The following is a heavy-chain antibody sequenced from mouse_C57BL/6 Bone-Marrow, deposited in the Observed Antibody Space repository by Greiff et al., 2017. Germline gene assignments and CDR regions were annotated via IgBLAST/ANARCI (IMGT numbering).Heavy chain of an antibody. CDR3: ARSYYYGSSYNY. CDR1: GYTFTSYW. CDR2: IYPSDSET. D-gene: IGHD1-1*01. V-gene: IGHV1-61*01. J-gene: IGHJ2*01. Sequence: QVQLQQPGAELVRPGSSVKLSCKASGYTFTSYWMDWVKQRPGQGLEWIGNIYPSDSETHYNQQFKDKATLTVDKSSSTAYMQLSSLTSEDSAVYYCARSYYYGSSYNYWGQGTTLTVSS.